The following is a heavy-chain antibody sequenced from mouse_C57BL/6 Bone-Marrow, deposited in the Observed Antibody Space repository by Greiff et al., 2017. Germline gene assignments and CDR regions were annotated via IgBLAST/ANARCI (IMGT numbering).Heavy chain of an antibody. J-gene: IGHJ2*01. CDR2: IDSSDSYT. CDR1: GYTFTSYW. V-gene: IGHV1-50*01. CDR3: ARTVFFDY. Sequence: QVKLQQPGAELVKPGASVKLSCKASGYTFTSYWMQWVKQRPGQGLEWIGEIDSSDSYTNYNQKFKGKATLTVDTSSSTAYMQLSSLTSEDSAVYYCARTVFFDYWGQGTTLTVSA.